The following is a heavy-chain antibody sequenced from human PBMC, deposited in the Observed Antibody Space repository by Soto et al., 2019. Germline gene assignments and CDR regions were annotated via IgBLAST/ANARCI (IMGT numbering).Heavy chain of an antibody. D-gene: IGHD1-26*01. CDR2: IYSGGST. J-gene: IGHJ6*02. CDR1: EFTVSSNY. V-gene: IGHV3-53*01. Sequence: LRLSCAASEFTVSSNYMNWVRQAPGKGLECVSTIYSGGSTYYADSVKGRFTISRDNSKDTLYLQMNNLRAEDTAVYYCAGRVGATNYGMDVWGQGTTVTVSS. CDR3: AGRVGATNYGMDV.